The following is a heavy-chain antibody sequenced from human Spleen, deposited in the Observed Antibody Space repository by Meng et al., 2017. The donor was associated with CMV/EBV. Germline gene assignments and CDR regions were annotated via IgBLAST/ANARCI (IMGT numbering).Heavy chain of an antibody. CDR3: ARDAMTTVTPFY. V-gene: IGHV3-30*19. CDR2: ISYDGSDK. Sequence: GGSLRLSCAASGIIFNTYGIHWLRQAPGKGLEWVAVISYDGSDKYYADSVKGRFTISRDNSKNTLYLQMNSLRAEDTAVYYCARDAMTTVTPFYWGQGTLVTVSS. J-gene: IGHJ4*02. D-gene: IGHD4-11*01. CDR1: GIIFNTYG.